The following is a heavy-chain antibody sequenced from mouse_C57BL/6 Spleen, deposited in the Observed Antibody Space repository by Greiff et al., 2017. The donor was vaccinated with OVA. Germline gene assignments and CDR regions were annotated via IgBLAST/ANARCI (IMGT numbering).Heavy chain of an antibody. J-gene: IGHJ1*03. D-gene: IGHD1-1*01. CDR1: GYTFTSYW. Sequence: QVQLKQSGAELAKPGASVKLSCKASGYTFTSYWMHWVKQRPGQGLEWIGYINPSSGYTKYNQKFKDKATLTADKSSSTAYMQLSSLTYEDSAVYYCARDYGSSYWYFDVWGTGTTVTVSS. CDR3: ARDYGSSYWYFDV. CDR2: INPSSGYT. V-gene: IGHV1-7*01.